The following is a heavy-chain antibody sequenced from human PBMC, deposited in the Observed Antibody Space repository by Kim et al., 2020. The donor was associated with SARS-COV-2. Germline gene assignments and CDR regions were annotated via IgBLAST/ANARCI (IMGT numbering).Heavy chain of an antibody. V-gene: IGHV4-31*03. CDR2: IYYSGST. CDR3: ARVVTENYYGMDV. Sequence: SETLSLTCTVSGGSISSGGDYWSWIRQHPGKGLEWIGYIYYSGSTYYNPALKCRVTISVDTSKNKFFLKLSSVTSADTAVYYCARVVTENYYGMDVWGQGTTVTVSS. J-gene: IGHJ6*02. CDR1: GGSISSGGDY. D-gene: IGHD2-21*02.